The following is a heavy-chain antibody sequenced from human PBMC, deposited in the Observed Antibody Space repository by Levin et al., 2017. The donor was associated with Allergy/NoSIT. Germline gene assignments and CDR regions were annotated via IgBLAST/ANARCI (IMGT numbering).Heavy chain of an antibody. D-gene: IGHD3-10*01. CDR2: INQGGTVQ. Sequence: GGSLRLSCAASGFTFSAYWMTWVRQAPGKGLVWLAHINQGGTVQYYEDSVKGRFTISRDDARDSLYLQMNSLRAEDTAVYYCTSVSYYNYGLDYWGQGTLVTVSS. CDR3: TSVSYYNYGLDY. V-gene: IGHV3-7*02. J-gene: IGHJ4*02. CDR1: GFTFSAYW.